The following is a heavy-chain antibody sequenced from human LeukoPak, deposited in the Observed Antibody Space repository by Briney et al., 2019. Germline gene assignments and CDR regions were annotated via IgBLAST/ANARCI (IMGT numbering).Heavy chain of an antibody. CDR1: GGSISSYY. Sequence: PSETLSPTCTVSGGSISSYYWSWIRQPPGKGLEWIGYIYYSGSTNYNPSLKARVTIPVDTSKNQFALNLSSVPAADTAVYYCARGRYYRSGSLNWFDPWGQGTLVTVSS. CDR3: ARGRYYRSGSLNWFDP. J-gene: IGHJ5*02. D-gene: IGHD3-10*01. CDR2: IYYSGST. V-gene: IGHV4-59*01.